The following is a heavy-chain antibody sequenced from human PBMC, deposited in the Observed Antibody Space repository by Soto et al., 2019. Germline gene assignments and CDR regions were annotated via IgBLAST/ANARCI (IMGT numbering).Heavy chain of an antibody. CDR1: GYTFTSYA. D-gene: IGHD2-15*01. CDR2: ISGYNGNT. CDR3: ARGVYCSSNGCYSAVIYI. V-gene: IGHV1-18*01. Sequence: ASVKVSCKASGYTFTSYAMHWVRQAPGQGLEWMGWISGYNGNTVYAHNFQGRVIMTTDTSTSTAYMELRSLRSDDTAVYYCARGVYCSSNGCYSAVIYIRAQRTTVPVS. J-gene: IGHJ3*02.